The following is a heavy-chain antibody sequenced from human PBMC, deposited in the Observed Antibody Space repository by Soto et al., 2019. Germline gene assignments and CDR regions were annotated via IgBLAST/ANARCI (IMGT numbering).Heavy chain of an antibody. CDR1: GFIFNYYG. D-gene: IGHD2-2*01. CDR2: ISNDGNTK. Sequence: TGGSLRLSCEASGFIFNYYGMHWVRQAPGKGLEWVAAISNDGNTKHYADFVKGRFTISRDNANNTVHLQMKSLRPEDTAMFYCARSAGYRSSWDWFDPWGQGTLVTVSS. J-gene: IGHJ5*02. V-gene: IGHV3-30-3*01. CDR3: ARSAGYRSSWDWFDP.